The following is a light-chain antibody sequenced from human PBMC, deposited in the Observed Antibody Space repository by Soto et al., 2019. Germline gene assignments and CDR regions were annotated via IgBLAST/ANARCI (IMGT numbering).Light chain of an antibody. CDR3: LLSYNGPYV. CDR2: DTT. CDR1: TEAVTNGHY. V-gene: IGLV7-46*01. Sequence: QAVVTQEPSLTVSPGGTVTLTCGSSTEAVTNGHYPYWFQQKPGQAPRTLIYDTTNRHSWTPARFSGSLLGGKAALTLSGAQPEDEAEYYCLLSYNGPYVFGTGTKATVL. J-gene: IGLJ1*01.